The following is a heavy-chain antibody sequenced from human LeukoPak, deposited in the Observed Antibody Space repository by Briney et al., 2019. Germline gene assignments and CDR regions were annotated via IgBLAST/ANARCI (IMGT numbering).Heavy chain of an antibody. CDR3: THCSGGSCYSGPSFDY. Sequence: ASVKVSCKASGYTFTGYYMHWVRQAPGQGLEWIGWTNPNSGCTNYAQKFQGRVTMTRDTSISTAYMELSRLRSDDTAVYHCTHCSGGSCYSGPSFDYWGQGTLVTVSS. CDR1: GYTFTGYY. J-gene: IGHJ4*02. D-gene: IGHD2-15*01. V-gene: IGHV1-2*02. CDR2: TNPNSGCT.